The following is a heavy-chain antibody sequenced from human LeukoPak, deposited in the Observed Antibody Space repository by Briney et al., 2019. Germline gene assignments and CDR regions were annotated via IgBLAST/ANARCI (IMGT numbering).Heavy chain of an antibody. V-gene: IGHV3-30*04. Sequence: GGSLRLSCAASGFTFSSYAMHWVRQAPGKGLEWVAVISYDGSNKYYADSVKGRFTISRDNSKNTLYLQMNSLRAEDTAVYYCARDAYYDYVWGSSYFDYWGQGTLVTVSS. D-gene: IGHD3-16*01. CDR2: ISYDGSNK. CDR1: GFTFSSYA. J-gene: IGHJ4*02. CDR3: ARDAYYDYVWGSSYFDY.